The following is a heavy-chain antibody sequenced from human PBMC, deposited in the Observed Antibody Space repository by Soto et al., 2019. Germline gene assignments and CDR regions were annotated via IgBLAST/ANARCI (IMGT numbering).Heavy chain of an antibody. V-gene: IGHV1-8*01. CDR1: GYTFTSYD. CDR2: MNPNSGNT. J-gene: IGHJ6*04. CDR3: ARGERFLEWLLNVLDGKDV. D-gene: IGHD3-3*01. Sequence: ASVKVSCKASGYTFTSYDINWVRQATGQGLEWVGWMNPNSGNTGYAQKFQGRVTVTRNTSISTAYMELSSLRSEDTAVYYCARGERFLEWLLNVLDGKDVWGKGTTVTVSS.